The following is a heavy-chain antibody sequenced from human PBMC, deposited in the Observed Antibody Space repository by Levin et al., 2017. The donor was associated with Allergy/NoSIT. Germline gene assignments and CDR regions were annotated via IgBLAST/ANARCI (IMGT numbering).Heavy chain of an antibody. V-gene: IGHV3-53*01. CDR3: ARDRAEYDILTGYLN. CDR1: GFNVRSRY. Sequence: GESLKISCAASGFNVRSRYMSWVRQSPRKGLEWVSMIYSDGTTLYADSVKGRFTISRDTSKNIVYLQMTSLRADDTAKYYCARDRAEYDILTGYLNWGQGTLVTVSS. J-gene: IGHJ4*02. D-gene: IGHD3-9*01. CDR2: IYSDGTT.